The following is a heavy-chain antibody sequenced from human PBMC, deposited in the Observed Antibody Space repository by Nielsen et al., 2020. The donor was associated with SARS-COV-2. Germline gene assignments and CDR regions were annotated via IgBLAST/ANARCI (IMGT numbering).Heavy chain of an antibody. CDR3: ATNEGQYYYYGMDV. V-gene: IGHV1-46*01. J-gene: IGHJ6*02. D-gene: IGHD2-8*01. CDR2: INPSGGST. CDR1: GYTFTSYY. Sequence: ASVKVSCKASGYTFTSYYMHWVRQAPGQGLEWMGIINPSGGSTNSAQKFQGRVTITADKSTSTAYMELSSLRSEDTAVYYCATNEGQYYYYGMDVWGQGTTVAVSS.